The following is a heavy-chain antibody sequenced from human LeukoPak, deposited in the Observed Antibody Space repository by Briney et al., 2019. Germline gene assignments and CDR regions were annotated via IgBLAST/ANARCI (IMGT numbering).Heavy chain of an antibody. D-gene: IGHD1-26*01. J-gene: IGHJ4*02. Sequence: HSGGSLRLSCAASGFPFNVQTMSWVRQAPGKGLNWVASMREDGTEIYYADSVKGRFTISRDNPTNSLYLQVNSLRAEDTAVYYCAKGGATRGRFENWGQGTRVTVSS. CDR3: AKGGATRGRFEN. CDR1: GFPFNVQT. CDR2: MREDGTEI. V-gene: IGHV3-7*01.